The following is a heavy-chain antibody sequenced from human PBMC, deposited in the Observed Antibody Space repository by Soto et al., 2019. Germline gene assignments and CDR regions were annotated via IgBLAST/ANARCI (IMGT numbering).Heavy chain of an antibody. D-gene: IGHD3-22*01. Sequence: EVQLVESGGGLVQPGRSLRLSCAASGFTFDDNAMHWVRQSPGKGLEWVSGISWNSGTIAYADSVKGRFTISRDNAKNSRYLQMNSRRAEDTALYYCERDMSFITAGGGGIDDWGQGTLVTVSS. CDR2: ISWNSGTI. CDR1: GFTFDDNA. J-gene: IGHJ4*02. V-gene: IGHV3-9*01. CDR3: ERDMSFITAGGGGIDD.